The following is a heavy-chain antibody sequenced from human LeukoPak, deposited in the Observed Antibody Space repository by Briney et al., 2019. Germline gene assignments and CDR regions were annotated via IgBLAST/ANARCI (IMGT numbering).Heavy chain of an antibody. CDR1: GGSFSGYY. D-gene: IGHD3-16*02. J-gene: IGHJ4*02. CDR3: ARGSVYVWGSYRPAFDY. CDR2: INYSGST. Sequence: SETLSLTCAVYGGSFSGYYWSWIRQPPGKGLEWIGEINYSGSTNYNPSLKSRVTISVDTSKNQFSLKLSSVTAADTAVYYCARGSVYVWGSYRPAFDYWGQGTLVTVSS. V-gene: IGHV4-34*01.